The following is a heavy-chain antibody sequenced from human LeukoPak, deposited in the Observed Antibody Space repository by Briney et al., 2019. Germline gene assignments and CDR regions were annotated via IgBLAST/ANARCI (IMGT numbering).Heavy chain of an antibody. J-gene: IGHJ4*02. CDR3: AKEFSSVTFFDY. CDR2: ITDNGRNI. CDR1: GFTFSDHY. Sequence: PGGSLRLSCAVSGFTFSDHYMGWIRQAPGKGLEWISYITDNGRNIYHADSVKGRFTISRDNAKNSLYLQMNSLRAEDTAVNYCAKEFSSVTFFDYWGQGTLVTVSS. D-gene: IGHD4-17*01. V-gene: IGHV3-11*01.